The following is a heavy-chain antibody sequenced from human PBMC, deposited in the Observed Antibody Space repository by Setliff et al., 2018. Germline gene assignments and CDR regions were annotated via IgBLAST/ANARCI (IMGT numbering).Heavy chain of an antibody. J-gene: IGHJ4*02. CDR3: VRDGGEY. D-gene: IGHD3-16*01. CDR2: IKQDGSEK. CDR1: GFTFSSYC. V-gene: IGHV3-7*01. Sequence: GGSLRLSCAASGFTFSSYCINWVRQVPGKGLEWVANIKQDGSEKYYVDSVKGRFTISRDNAKNSLYLQMNSLRAEDTAVYYCVRDGGEYWGQGTLVTVSS.